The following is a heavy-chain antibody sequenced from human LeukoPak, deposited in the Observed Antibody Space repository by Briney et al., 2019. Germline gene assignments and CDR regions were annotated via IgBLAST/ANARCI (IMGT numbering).Heavy chain of an antibody. J-gene: IGHJ4*02. D-gene: IGHD6-6*01. CDR3: AKDRWYSSSGFFDY. Sequence: GGSLRLPCAASGFTFSSYGMHWVRQAPGKGLQWVANIKTDGSEKYYVDSVKGRFTISRDNAKNSLYLQMNSLRAEDTAVYYCAKDRWYSSSGFFDYWGQGTLVTVSS. CDR2: IKTDGSEK. CDR1: GFTFSSYG. V-gene: IGHV3-7*03.